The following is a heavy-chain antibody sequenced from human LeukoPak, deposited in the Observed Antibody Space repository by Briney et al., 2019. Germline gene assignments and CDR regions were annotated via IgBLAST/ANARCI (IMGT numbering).Heavy chain of an antibody. Sequence: SSETLSLTCAVSGYSISSGYYWGWIRQPPGKGLEWIESIYHSGSTYYNPSLKSRVTISVDTSKNQFSLKLSSVTAADTAVYYCAGTYYDSSGYIFDSWGQGTLVTVSS. CDR1: GYSISSGYY. CDR3: AGTYYDSSGYIFDS. CDR2: IYHSGST. D-gene: IGHD3-22*01. J-gene: IGHJ4*02. V-gene: IGHV4-38-2*01.